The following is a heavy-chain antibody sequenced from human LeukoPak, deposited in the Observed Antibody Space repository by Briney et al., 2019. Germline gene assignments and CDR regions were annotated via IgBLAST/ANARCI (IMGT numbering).Heavy chain of an antibody. CDR3: AKDSAEYYYDGSGYYFFDS. D-gene: IGHD3-22*01. J-gene: IGHJ4*02. Sequence: AGGSLRLSCAASGLTFSSHWMHWVRQAPGKGLEWVSAISGSGGSTYYADSVKGRFTISRDNSKNTLYLQMNSLRAEDTAVYYCAKDSAEYYYDGSGYYFFDSWGQGTLVTVSS. V-gene: IGHV3-23*01. CDR2: ISGSGGST. CDR1: GLTFSSHW.